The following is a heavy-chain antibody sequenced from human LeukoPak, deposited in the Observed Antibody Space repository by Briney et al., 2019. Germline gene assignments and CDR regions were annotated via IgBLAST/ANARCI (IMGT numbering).Heavy chain of an antibody. D-gene: IGHD3-22*01. J-gene: IGHJ3*02. CDR1: GFTFSNHA. CDR2: ISYDGKRK. CDR3: TRERKNYSDTSDYLGFGAFDI. Sequence: GGSLRLSCAASGFTFSNHAIHWVRQAPGKGLEWVALISYDGKRKNYADSVRGRFTISRDNSKNTLYLQVNSLRTEDTAVYFCTRERKNYSDTSDYLGFGAFDIWGQGTRVTVSS. V-gene: IGHV3-30*04.